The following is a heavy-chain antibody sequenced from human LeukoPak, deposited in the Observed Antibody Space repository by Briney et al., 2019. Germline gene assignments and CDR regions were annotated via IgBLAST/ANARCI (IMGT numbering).Heavy chain of an antibody. D-gene: IGHD1-1*01. Sequence: PGGSLRLSCGGSGFSFGTFINWVRQAPGKGREWVSGISGSGGSRYFADSVKGRFVISRDNSKNTVYLQMNSLRAEDTALYYCAKSHNWNDVYYYYGMDVWGQGTTVTVSS. V-gene: IGHV3-23*01. J-gene: IGHJ6*02. CDR1: GFSFGTF. CDR2: ISGSGGSR. CDR3: AKSHNWNDVYYYYGMDV.